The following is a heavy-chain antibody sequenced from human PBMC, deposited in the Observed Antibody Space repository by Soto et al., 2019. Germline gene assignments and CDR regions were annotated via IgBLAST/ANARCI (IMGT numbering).Heavy chain of an antibody. D-gene: IGHD2-21*01. CDR2: ISGSGGST. CDR1: GFTFSSYA. Sequence: EVQLLESGGGLVQPGGSLRLSCAASGFTFSSYAMSWVRQAPGKGLELVAAISGSGGSTYYADSVKGRFTISRDNAKNTLYLQMNSLRAEDTGVYYCAIGEARLWLKYWGQGTLVTVSS. V-gene: IGHV3-23*01. CDR3: AIGEARLWLKY. J-gene: IGHJ4*02.